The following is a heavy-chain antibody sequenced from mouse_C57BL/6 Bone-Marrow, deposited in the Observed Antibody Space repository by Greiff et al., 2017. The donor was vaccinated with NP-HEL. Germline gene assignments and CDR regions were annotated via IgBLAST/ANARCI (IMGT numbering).Heavy chain of an antibody. CDR1: GFNIKDDY. Sequence: VQLQQSGAELVRPGASVKLSCTASGFNIKDDYMHWVKQRPEQGLEWIGWIDPENGDTEYASKFQGKATITADTSSNTAYLQLSSLTSEDTAVYYCTTGQLRLHYFDYWGQGTTLTVSS. CDR2: IDPENGDT. CDR3: TTGQLRLHYFDY. D-gene: IGHD3-2*02. J-gene: IGHJ2*01. V-gene: IGHV14-4*01.